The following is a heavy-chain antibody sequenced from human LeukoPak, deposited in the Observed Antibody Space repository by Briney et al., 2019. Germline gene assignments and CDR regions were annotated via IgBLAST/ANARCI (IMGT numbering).Heavy chain of an antibody. CDR2: IFRGNK. J-gene: IGHJ1*01. D-gene: IGHD1-1*01. V-gene: IGHV3-53*01. CDR3: ATSDSYHWLLEH. Sequence: GESLRLSCAVSGFNAYDNYMSWVRQSPGKGLEWASLIFRGNKHYRDSVEGRFTISRDDSQNTVHLQMNSLRAEDTAVYFCATSDSYHWLLEHWGQGTPVTVSS. CDR1: GFNAYDNY.